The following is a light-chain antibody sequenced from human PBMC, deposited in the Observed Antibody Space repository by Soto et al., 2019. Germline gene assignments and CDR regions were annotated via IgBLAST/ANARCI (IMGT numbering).Light chain of an antibody. J-gene: IGLJ1*01. Sequence: QSVLTQPPSASGTPGQRVTISCSGSSSNIESNTVTWYQQLPGTAPKLVIYSNYDRPSGVPDRFSGSTSGTSASLVIRGLQSEDEADYYCSSYTSSSTYVFGTGTKLTVL. CDR1: SSNIESNT. V-gene: IGLV1-44*01. CDR3: SSYTSSSTYV. CDR2: SNY.